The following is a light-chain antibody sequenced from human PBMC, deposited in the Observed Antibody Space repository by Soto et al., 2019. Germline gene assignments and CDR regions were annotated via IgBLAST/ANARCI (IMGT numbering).Light chain of an antibody. CDR1: QIIGSW. Sequence: DIQMTQSPSSVSASIGDRVTITCRASQIIGSWLAWYQQKPGKAPTLLIYAASRLQSGVPSRFSGSGSGTDFTLTITSLPAEDSATYYCQQANSFPFTVGPGTKVDIK. CDR2: AAS. J-gene: IGKJ3*01. V-gene: IGKV1-12*02. CDR3: QQANSFPFT.